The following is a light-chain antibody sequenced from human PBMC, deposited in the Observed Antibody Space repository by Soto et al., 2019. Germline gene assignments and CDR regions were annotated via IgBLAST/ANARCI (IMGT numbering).Light chain of an antibody. CDR1: SSDVGNYKY. Sequence: QSVLTQPASVSGSPGQSITISCTGTSSDVGNYKYVSWYQQHPGKAPKLIVYEVSNRPSGISNRFSGSKSRNTASLTISGLQAEDEADYYSSSYTSSSTRVFGTGTKVTVL. CDR2: EVS. V-gene: IGLV2-14*01. CDR3: SSYTSSSTRV. J-gene: IGLJ1*01.